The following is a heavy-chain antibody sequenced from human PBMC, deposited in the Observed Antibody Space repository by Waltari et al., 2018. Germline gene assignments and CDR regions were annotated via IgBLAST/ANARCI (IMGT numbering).Heavy chain of an antibody. CDR2: INPNSGGT. CDR1: GYTFTGYY. D-gene: IGHD6-19*01. V-gene: IGHV1-2*02. CDR3: ATVRRLQWLVLGY. J-gene: IGHJ4*02. Sequence: QVQLVQSGAEVKKPGASVKVSCKASGYTFTGYYMHWVRQAPGQGLEWMGWINPNSGGTNYAQKFQGRVTMTEDTSTDTAYMELSSLRSEDTAVYYCATVRRLQWLVLGYWGQGTLVTVSS.